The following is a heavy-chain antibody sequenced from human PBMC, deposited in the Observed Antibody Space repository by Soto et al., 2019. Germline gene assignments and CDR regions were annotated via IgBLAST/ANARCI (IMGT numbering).Heavy chain of an antibody. CDR2: VSSSGST. Sequence: PSETLSLTCTVSGGSVSSSNYYWRWIRQPPGKGLEWIGDVSSSGSTNYNPSLKSRVTMSVDTSKNQFSLKLSSVTAADTAVYYCARGDYVFDYWGQGTLVTVSS. J-gene: IGHJ4*02. D-gene: IGHD4-17*01. V-gene: IGHV4-61*01. CDR3: ARGDYVFDY. CDR1: GGSVSSSNYY.